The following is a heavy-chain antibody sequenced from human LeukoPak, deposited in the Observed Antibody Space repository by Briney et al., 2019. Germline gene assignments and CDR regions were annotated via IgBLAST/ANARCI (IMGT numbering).Heavy chain of an antibody. CDR2: ITPIFGTA. V-gene: IGHV1-69*13. J-gene: IGHJ6*03. D-gene: IGHD4-17*01. Sequence: SVKVSCKGTGSTFSSYAISWVRQAPGQGLEWMGEITPIFGTANYTQKFQGRVTITADESTSTAYMELGSLRSEDTAVYYCARATWYGDPGSYYYYMDVWGKGTTVTVSS. CDR3: ARATWYGDPGSYYYYMDV. CDR1: GSTFSSYA.